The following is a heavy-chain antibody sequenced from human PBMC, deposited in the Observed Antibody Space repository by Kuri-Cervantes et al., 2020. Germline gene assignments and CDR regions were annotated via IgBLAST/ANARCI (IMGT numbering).Heavy chain of an antibody. CDR3: ARVSAAGPDAFDI. CDR2: ISGPGSAT. V-gene: IGHV3-11*04. J-gene: IGHJ3*02. Sequence: GESLKISCAASGFTFSDYYMSWVRQAPGKGLEWVSAISGPGSATYYADSVKGRFTISRDNAKNSLYLQMNSLRAEDTAVYYCARVSAAGPDAFDIWGQGTMVTVSS. CDR1: GFTFSDYY. D-gene: IGHD6-13*01.